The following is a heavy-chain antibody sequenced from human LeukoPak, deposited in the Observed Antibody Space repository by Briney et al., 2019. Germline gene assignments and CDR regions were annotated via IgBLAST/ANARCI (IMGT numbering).Heavy chain of an antibody. V-gene: IGHV1-2*02. CDR1: GYTFTGYY. CDR2: INPNSGGT. D-gene: IGHD2-15*01. CDR3: VRVRKKYCSGGSCYASDY. J-gene: IGHJ4*02. Sequence: ASVKVSCKASGYTFTGYYMHWVQQAPRQGLEWMGWINPNSGGTNYAQKSQGRVTITSDTSISTAYMELSRLRSDDTGVYYCVRVRKKYCSGGSCYASDYWGQGTLVTVSS.